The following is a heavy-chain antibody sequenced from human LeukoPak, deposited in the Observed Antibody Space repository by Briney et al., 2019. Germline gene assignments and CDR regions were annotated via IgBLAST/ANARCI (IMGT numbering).Heavy chain of an antibody. CDR3: ARDESPVLLWFGEFPPNAFDI. CDR1: GFTFSSYW. J-gene: IGHJ3*02. D-gene: IGHD3-10*01. CDR2: ISSSSSYI. V-gene: IGHV3-21*01. Sequence: GGSLRLSCAASGFTFSSYWMSWVRQAPGKGLEWVSSISSSSSYIYYADSVKGRFTISRDNAKNSLYLQMNSLRAEDTAVYYCARDESPVLLWFGEFPPNAFDIWGQGTMVTVSS.